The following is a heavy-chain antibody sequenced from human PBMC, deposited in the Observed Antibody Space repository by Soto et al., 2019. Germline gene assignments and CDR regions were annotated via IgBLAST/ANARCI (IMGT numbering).Heavy chain of an antibody. CDR2: INAGNGNT. J-gene: IGHJ6*02. CDR1: GYTFTSYA. V-gene: IGHV1-3*01. D-gene: IGHD3-22*01. CDR3: ARIYDSSGYYYEHYGMDV. Sequence: ASVKVSCKASGYTFTSYAMHWVLQAPGQRLEWMGWINAGNGNTKYSQKFQGRVTITRDTSASTAYMELSSLRSEDTAVYYCARIYDSSGYYYEHYGMDVWGQGTTVTVSS.